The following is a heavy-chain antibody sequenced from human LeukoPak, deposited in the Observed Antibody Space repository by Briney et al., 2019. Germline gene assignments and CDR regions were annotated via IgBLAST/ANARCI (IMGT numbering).Heavy chain of an antibody. CDR3: ASRYYDILTVYYYWFDP. J-gene: IGHJ5*02. CDR1: GGSFSGYY. CDR2: INHSGST. V-gene: IGHV4-34*01. D-gene: IGHD3-9*01. Sequence: SETLSLTCAVYGGSFSGYYWSWIRQPPGKGLEWIGEINHSGSTNYNPSLKSRVTISVDTSKDQFSLKLSSVTAADTAVYYCASRYYDILTVYYYWFDPWGQGTLVTVSS.